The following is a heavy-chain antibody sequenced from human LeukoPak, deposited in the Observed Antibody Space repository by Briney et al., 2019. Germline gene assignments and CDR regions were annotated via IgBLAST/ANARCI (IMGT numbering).Heavy chain of an antibody. CDR2: IYHKGST. CDR1: GDSISGSPYY. J-gene: IGHJ4*02. Sequence: SETLSLTCTVSGDSISGSPYYWAWIRQTPGKGFEWIGSIYHKGSTYYNPSLKSRVVISVDTSKNQFSLKLASLTAADTAVYYCARPPDLAATGYWGQGTLVTVSS. CDR3: ARPPDLAATGY. V-gene: IGHV4-39*01. D-gene: IGHD6-13*01.